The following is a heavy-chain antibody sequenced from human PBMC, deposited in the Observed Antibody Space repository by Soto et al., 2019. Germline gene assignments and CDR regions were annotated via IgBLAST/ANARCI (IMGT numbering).Heavy chain of an antibody. D-gene: IGHD3-10*01. Sequence: KSSETLSLTCAVYGGSFSGYYWSWIRQPPGKGLEWIGEINHSGSTNYNPSLKSRVTISVDTSKNQFSLKLSSVTAADTAVYYCARGGPVLNYYGSGSYYRSYYYYGMDVWGQGTTVTVSS. CDR2: INHSGST. CDR1: GGSFSGYY. CDR3: ARGGPVLNYYGSGSYYRSYYYYGMDV. J-gene: IGHJ6*02. V-gene: IGHV4-34*01.